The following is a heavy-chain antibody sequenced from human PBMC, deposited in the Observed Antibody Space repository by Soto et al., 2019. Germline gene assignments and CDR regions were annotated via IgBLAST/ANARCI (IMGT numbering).Heavy chain of an antibody. J-gene: IGHJ6*02. CDR2: IIPVFGTA. V-gene: IGHV1-69*06. D-gene: IGHD6-19*01. CDR1: GGVFNSYA. Sequence: GAAVKISCKSSGGVFNSYAISWVRQAPGQGLEWMGGIIPVFGTANLAQRFQDRVTITADRSTKTVYMELRSLRSEDTAVYYCARSAEDGNKGNLDVCGQRTTVTVS. CDR3: ARSAEDGNKGNLDV.